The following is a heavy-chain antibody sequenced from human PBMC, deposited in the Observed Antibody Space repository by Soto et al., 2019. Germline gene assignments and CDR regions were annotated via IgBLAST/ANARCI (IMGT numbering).Heavy chain of an antibody. J-gene: IGHJ4*02. CDR1: GYSFSNYY. CDR3: ARGNFVVVVVNQGWYFDF. CDR2: INPSGGST. Sequence: QVQLVQSGAAVEKPGASVKVSCKASGYSFSNYYMHWVRQVPGQGLEWMGTINPSGGSTSYAQKFQGRINLTRKTSTGTVYMELRSLTSEDTAVYYCARGNFVVVVVNQGWYFDFWGQGTLVTVSS. V-gene: IGHV1-46*01. D-gene: IGHD2-21*01.